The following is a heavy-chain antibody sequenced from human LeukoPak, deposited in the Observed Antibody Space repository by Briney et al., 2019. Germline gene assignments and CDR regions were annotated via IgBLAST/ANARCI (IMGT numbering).Heavy chain of an antibody. D-gene: IGHD3-10*01. CDR2: IQYDGSNK. V-gene: IGHV3-30*02. CDR1: GFTFSSCG. Sequence: GGSLRLSCAASGFTFSSCGMHWVRQAPGKGLEWVAFIQYDGSNKYYADSVKGRFTISRDNSKNTLYLQMNSLRAEDTAVYYCAKEDGVWGQGTLVTVSS. J-gene: IGHJ4*02. CDR3: AKEDGV.